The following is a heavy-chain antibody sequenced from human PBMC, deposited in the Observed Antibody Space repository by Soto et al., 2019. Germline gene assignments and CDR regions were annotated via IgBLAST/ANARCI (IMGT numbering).Heavy chain of an antibody. D-gene: IGHD6-6*01. CDR3: AKDPAPYSSYDLDY. V-gene: IGHV3-23*01. J-gene: IGHJ4*02. CDR1: GFTFSSYA. CDR2: ISGSGGST. Sequence: GGSLRLSCAASGFTFSSYAMSWVRQAPGKGLEWVSAISGSGGSTYYADSVKGRFTISRDNSKNTLYLQMNSLRAVDTAVYYCAKDPAPYSSYDLDYWGQGTLVTVSS.